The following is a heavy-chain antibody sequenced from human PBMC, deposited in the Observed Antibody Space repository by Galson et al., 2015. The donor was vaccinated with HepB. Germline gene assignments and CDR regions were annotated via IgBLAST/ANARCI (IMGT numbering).Heavy chain of an antibody. V-gene: IGHV4-39*07. CDR1: GGSISSAPYY. CDR3: AKQLGENFDI. D-gene: IGHD3-16*01. Sequence: SETLSLTCIVSGGSISSAPYYCGWIRQAPGKGLEWIGSVSHSGNTYYNPSLESRVTISGDTSKRQFSLKQSSVTAADTAVYYCAKQLGENFDIWGRGTLVTVSS. J-gene: IGHJ2*01. CDR2: VSHSGNT.